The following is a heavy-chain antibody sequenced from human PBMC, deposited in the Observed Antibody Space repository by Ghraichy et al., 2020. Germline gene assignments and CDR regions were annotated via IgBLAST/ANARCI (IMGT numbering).Heavy chain of an antibody. CDR3: AKGGYHSNYFDY. CDR2: IHYVGNS. D-gene: IGHD2-2*01. CDR1: GGSISSSY. J-gene: IGHJ4*02. V-gene: IGHV4-59*08. Sequence: SETLSLTCNVSGGSISSSYWSWIRQPPGKGLEWIGYIHYVGNSNYNPSLKGRVTMSLDTSKSQFSLKLTSVTAADTAVYFCAKGGYHSNYFDYWGQGVLVTVSS.